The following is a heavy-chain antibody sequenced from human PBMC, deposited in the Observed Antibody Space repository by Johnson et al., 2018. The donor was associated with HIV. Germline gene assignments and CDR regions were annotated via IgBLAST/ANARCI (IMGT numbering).Heavy chain of an antibody. CDR3: ARGDGYRRAFDI. J-gene: IGHJ3*02. CDR1: GFTVSSNY. CDR2: ISGSGNSI. Sequence: PGGSLRLSCAASGFTVSSNYMSWIRQAPGKGLEWVSYISGSGNSIYYADSVKGRFTISRDNAKNSLYMQMNSLRAEDTAVYYCARGDGYRRAFDIWGQGTMVTVSS. V-gene: IGHV3-11*04. D-gene: IGHD1-1*01.